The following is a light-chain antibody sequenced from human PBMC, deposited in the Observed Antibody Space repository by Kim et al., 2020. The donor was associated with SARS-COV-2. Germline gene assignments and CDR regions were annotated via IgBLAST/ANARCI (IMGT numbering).Light chain of an antibody. J-gene: IGKJ4*01. Sequence: PGGRASLSCAGSQSVSNSWLAWYQQKPGQEPRRLISGASSRATGSPERFSGSGSGTDFTLTISRLQPEDVAGYYCQQYANSPLTYGGGTEVDIK. CDR3: QQYANSPLT. CDR1: QSVSNSW. V-gene: IGKV3-20*01. CDR2: GAS.